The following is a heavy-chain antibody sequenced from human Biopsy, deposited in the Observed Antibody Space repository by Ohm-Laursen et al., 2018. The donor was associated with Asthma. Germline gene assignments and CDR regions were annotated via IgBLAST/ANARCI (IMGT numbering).Heavy chain of an antibody. J-gene: IGHJ6*02. V-gene: IGHV4-30-2*01. CDR3: ARAQAAQYYYGMDV. Sequence: SQTLSPTCTVSGGSISSNFYYWGWIRQPPGKGLEWIGYISHSGSTYFNPSLKSRVTISLDRTKSQFSLKLSSVTAADTALYYCARAQAAQYYYGMDVWGQGTTVIVSS. CDR2: ISHSGST. CDR1: GGSISSNFYY. D-gene: IGHD6-6*01.